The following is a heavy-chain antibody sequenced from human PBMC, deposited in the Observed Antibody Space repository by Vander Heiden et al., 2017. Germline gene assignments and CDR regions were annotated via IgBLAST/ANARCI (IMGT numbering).Heavy chain of an antibody. V-gene: IGHV4-39*01. CDR3: TRVARLDYWYFDL. J-gene: IGHJ2*01. CDR1: GRSISSSSYY. Sequence: QLQLQESGPGLEKPSETLSLTCTVSGRSISSSSYYWGWIRQPPGKGLEWIGNIYYSGSISYTPSLKSRVTISVDTSKNQFSLKLRYVTAADTAVYYCTRVARLDYWYFDLWARGTLVTVS. CDR2: IYYSGSI. D-gene: IGHD1-1*01.